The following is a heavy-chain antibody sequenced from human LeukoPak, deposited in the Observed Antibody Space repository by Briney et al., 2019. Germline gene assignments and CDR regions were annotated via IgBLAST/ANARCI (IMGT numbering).Heavy chain of an antibody. CDR3: FGSSSSLVDY. V-gene: IGHV4-34*01. CDR2: INHSGST. J-gene: IGHJ4*02. D-gene: IGHD6-6*01. CDR1: GGSFSGYY. Sequence: PSETLSLTCAVCGGSFSGYYWSWIRQPPGKGLEWIGEINHSGSTNYNPSLKSRVTISVDTPKNQFSLKLSSVTAADTAVYYCFGSSSSLVDYWGQGTLVTVSS.